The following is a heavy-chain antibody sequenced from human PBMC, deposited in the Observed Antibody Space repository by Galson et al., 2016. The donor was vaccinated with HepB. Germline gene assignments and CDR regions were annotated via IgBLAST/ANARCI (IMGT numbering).Heavy chain of an antibody. V-gene: IGHV6-1*01. CDR2: TYYRSKWYN. Sequence: CAISGDSVSSNSAAWNWIRQSPSRGLGWLGRTYYRSKWYNAYALSVKSRITMNADTSKNQFSLQLNSVTPEDTALYFCARAEANWDGGGDNWFDPWGQGTLVTVSS. CDR3: ARAEANWDGGGDNWFDP. J-gene: IGHJ5*02. D-gene: IGHD7-27*01. CDR1: GDSVSSNSAA.